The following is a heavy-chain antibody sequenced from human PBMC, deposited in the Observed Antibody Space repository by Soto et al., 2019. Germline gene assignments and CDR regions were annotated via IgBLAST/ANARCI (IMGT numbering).Heavy chain of an antibody. V-gene: IGHV1-69*01. CDR2: IIPIFGTA. CDR3: ARVGAMGGYSYGYLDY. J-gene: IGHJ4*02. CDR1: GGTFSSYA. D-gene: IGHD5-18*01. Sequence: QVPLVQSGAEVKKPGSSVKVSCKASGGTFSSYAISWVRQAPGQGLEWMGGIIPIFGTANYAQKFQGRVTITADESTSTAYKELSSVRSEDTAVYYCARVGAMGGYSYGYLDYWGQGTLVTVSS.